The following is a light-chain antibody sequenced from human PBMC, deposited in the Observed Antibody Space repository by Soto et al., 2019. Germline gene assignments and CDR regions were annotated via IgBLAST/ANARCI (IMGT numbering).Light chain of an antibody. J-gene: IGLJ2*01. CDR1: SSNIGAGYD. CDR2: GNS. Sequence: QSVLTQPPSVSGAPGQRVTISCTGSSSNIGAGYDVHWYQQLPGTAPKLLIYGNSNLPSGVPDRFSSSKSGTSASLAITGLKAEDEADYYCQSYDSSLSGVVFGGGTKVTVL. V-gene: IGLV1-40*01. CDR3: QSYDSSLSGVV.